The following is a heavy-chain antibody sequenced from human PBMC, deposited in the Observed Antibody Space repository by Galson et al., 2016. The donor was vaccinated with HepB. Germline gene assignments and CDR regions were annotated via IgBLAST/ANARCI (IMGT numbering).Heavy chain of an antibody. CDR2: TYYRSKWYT. D-gene: IGHD6-19*01. V-gene: IGHV6-1*01. J-gene: IGHJ4*02. CDR1: GDSVSTNSAA. Sequence: CAISGDSVSTNSAAWNWIRQSPSRGLEWLGRTYYRSKWYTDYAVSVKGRITINPDTSKNQFSLHLNSVTPEDTAVYYCARDFLHGILGWLGIFDYWGQGALVTVSS. CDR3: ARDFLHGILGWLGIFDY.